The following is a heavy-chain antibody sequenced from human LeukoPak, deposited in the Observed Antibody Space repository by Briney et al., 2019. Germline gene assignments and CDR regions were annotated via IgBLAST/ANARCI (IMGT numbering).Heavy chain of an antibody. CDR3: ARGDKAVTFGGVIVPFDP. CDR1: GGSLSSGSYY. CDR2: IYTSGST. D-gene: IGHD3-16*02. V-gene: IGHV4-61*02. J-gene: IGHJ5*02. Sequence: SETLSLTCTVSGGSLSSGSYYWSWIRQPAGKGLEWIGRIYTSGSTSYNPSLTSRVTISVDPSKNQFSLKLSSVTAADTAVYYCARGDKAVTFGGVIVPFDPWGQGTLVTVSS.